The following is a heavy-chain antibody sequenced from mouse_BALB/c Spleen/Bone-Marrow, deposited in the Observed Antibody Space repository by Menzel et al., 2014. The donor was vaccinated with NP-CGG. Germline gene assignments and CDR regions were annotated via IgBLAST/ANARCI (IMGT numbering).Heavy chain of an antibody. V-gene: IGHV1S130*01. D-gene: IGHD2-1*01. Sequence: QVQLKQSGSVLVRPGASVKLSCKASGYTFTSSWMHWAKQRPGQGLERIGEIHPNSGNTNYNEKFKGKAPLTVDTSSSTACVDLSSLTSEDSAVYYCAREKIYGNYLWYFDVWGAGTTVTVSS. CDR1: GYTFTSSW. CDR2: IHPNSGNT. CDR3: AREKIYGNYLWYFDV. J-gene: IGHJ1*01.